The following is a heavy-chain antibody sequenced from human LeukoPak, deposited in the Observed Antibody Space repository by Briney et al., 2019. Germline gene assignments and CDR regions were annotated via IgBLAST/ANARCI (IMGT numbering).Heavy chain of an antibody. V-gene: IGHV1-69*13. CDR3: ARAREVATIVMGYYFDY. J-gene: IGHJ4*02. CDR1: GRTVSTYA. Sequence: SSVKVSCKASGRTVSTYAISWVPQAARHQLRGMGGFIAIFGMANYAPKLQARVTITADESTTTAYMELSSLRSEDRAVYYCARAREVATIVMGYYFDYWGEGTLVTVSS. CDR2: FIAIFGMA. D-gene: IGHD5-24*01.